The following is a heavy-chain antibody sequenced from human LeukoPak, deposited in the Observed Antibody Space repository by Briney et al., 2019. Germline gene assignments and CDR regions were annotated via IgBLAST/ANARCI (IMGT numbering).Heavy chain of an antibody. CDR2: ISYNGGSI. Sequence: SLRLSCAASGFTFDDYAMHWVRQAPGKGLEWVSGISYNGGSINYAESVKGRFTISRDNAKNSLYLQMSSLTVEDTALYYCAKVGPVSSYGFGFFNYWGRGTLVTVSS. CDR1: GFTFDDYA. CDR3: AKVGPVSSYGFGFFNY. D-gene: IGHD5-18*01. J-gene: IGHJ4*02. V-gene: IGHV3-9*01.